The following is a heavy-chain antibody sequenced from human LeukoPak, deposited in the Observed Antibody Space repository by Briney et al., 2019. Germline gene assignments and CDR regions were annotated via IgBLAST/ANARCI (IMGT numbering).Heavy chain of an antibody. CDR2: IDPEDGDT. CDR3: ALPGITIVRGPRRFFAT. V-gene: IGHV1-69-2*01. D-gene: IGHD3-10*01. CDR1: GYTFTDHY. J-gene: IGHJ5*01. Sequence: ASVKISCTTSGYTFTDHYIHWVQQAPGKGLEWVGRIDPEDGDTVYAEMFQGRLTITADTSTDTVYMQLSSLRSEDTAVFYCALPGITIVRGPRRFFATWGQGTLVTVSS.